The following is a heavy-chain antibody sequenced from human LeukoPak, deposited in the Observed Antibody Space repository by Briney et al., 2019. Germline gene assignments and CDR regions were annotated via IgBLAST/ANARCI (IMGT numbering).Heavy chain of an antibody. CDR3: AVGYCSGGSCRTDYGMDV. CDR2: INPHSGGT. CDR1: GYTFTGYY. D-gene: IGHD2-15*01. J-gene: IGHJ6*02. Sequence: ASVKVSCKASGYTFTGYYMHWVRQAPGQGLEWMGWINPHSGGTNYAQKFQGRVTMTRDTSISTAYMELSRLRSDDTAVYYCAVGYCSGGSCRTDYGMDVWGQGTTVTDSS. V-gene: IGHV1-2*02.